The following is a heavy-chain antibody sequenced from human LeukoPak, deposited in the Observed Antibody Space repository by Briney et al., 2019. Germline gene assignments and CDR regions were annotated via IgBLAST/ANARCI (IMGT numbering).Heavy chain of an antibody. V-gene: IGHV1-18*01. Sequence: GASVKVSCKAFGYTFTSYGISWVRQAPGQGLEWMGWISAYNGNTNYAQKLQGRVTMTTDTSTSTAYMELRSLRSDDTAVYYCAREKSLYSSSPFDYWGQGTLVTVSS. CDR2: ISAYNGNT. CDR1: GYTFTSYG. D-gene: IGHD6-6*01. CDR3: AREKSLYSSSPFDY. J-gene: IGHJ4*02.